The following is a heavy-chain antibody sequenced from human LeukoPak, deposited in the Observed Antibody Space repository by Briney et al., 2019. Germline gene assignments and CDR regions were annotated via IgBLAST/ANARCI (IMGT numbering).Heavy chain of an antibody. Sequence: SETLSLTCTVSGGFISSYYWSWIRQPPGKGLEWIGYIYYSGSTNYNPSLKSRVTISVDTSKNQFSLKLSSVTAADTAVYYCARVGNDFWSGYGYYYYYMDVWGKGTTVTVSS. CDR2: IYYSGST. CDR1: GGFISSYY. D-gene: IGHD3-3*01. CDR3: ARVGNDFWSGYGYYYYYMDV. J-gene: IGHJ6*03. V-gene: IGHV4-59*01.